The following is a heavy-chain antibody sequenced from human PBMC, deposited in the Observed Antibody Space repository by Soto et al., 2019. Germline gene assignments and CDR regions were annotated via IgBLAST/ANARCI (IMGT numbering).Heavy chain of an antibody. D-gene: IGHD2-15*01. CDR3: ASLASGNVAATTGWFDP. Sequence: QVQLVQSGAEVKKPGSSVKVSCKASGGTFSSYTISWVRQAPGQGLEWMGRIIPILGIANYAQKFQGRVTITADKSTSTAYMELSSLRSEDTAVYYCASLASGNVAATTGWFDPWGQGTLVTVSS. CDR1: GGTFSSYT. CDR2: IIPILGIA. V-gene: IGHV1-69*02. J-gene: IGHJ5*02.